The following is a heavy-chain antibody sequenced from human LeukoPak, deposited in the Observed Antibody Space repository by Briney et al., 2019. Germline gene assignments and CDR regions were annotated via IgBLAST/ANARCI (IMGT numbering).Heavy chain of an antibody. CDR2: ISAYNGNT. D-gene: IGHD3-22*01. V-gene: IGHV1-18*01. CDR1: GYTFTSYG. J-gene: IGHJ1*01. CDR3: ARAGWLSRSTEYFQH. Sequence: ASVTVSCKASGYTFTSYGISWVRQAPGQGLEWMGWISAYNGNTNYARKLQGRVTMTTDTSTSTAYMELRSLRSDDTAVYYCARAGWLSRSTEYFQHWGQGTLVTVSS.